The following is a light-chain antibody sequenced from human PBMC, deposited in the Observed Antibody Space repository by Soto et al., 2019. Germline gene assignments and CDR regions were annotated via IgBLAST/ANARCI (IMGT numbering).Light chain of an antibody. CDR1: QSVSSAL. CDR3: QQYESSPLT. V-gene: IGKV3-20*01. CDR2: RAS. J-gene: IGKJ4*01. Sequence: EIVLTQSPDTLSLSPGERATLSCRASQSVSSALLAWYQQKPGQAPRLLIYRASTRATGIPDRFTGSGSGTDFTLTITRLEPEDFAVYYCQQYESSPLTCGGGTKVEIK.